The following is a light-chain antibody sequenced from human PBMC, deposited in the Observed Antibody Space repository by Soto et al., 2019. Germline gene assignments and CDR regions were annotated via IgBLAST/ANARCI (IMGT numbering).Light chain of an antibody. CDR2: LNSDGSH. CDR3: QTWDTGIPVV. CDR1: SGHSSYA. V-gene: IGLV4-69*01. Sequence: QPVLTQSPSASASLGASVKLTCTLSSGHSSYAIAWHQQQPEKGPRYLMKLNSDGSHNKGDGIPDRFSGSSSGAERYLTISSLQSEDEADYYCQTWDTGIPVVFGGGTKLTVL. J-gene: IGLJ2*01.